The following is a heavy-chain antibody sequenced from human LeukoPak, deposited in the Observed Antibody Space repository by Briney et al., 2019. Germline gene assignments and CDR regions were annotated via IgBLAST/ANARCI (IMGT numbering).Heavy chain of an antibody. D-gene: IGHD4-17*01. J-gene: IGHJ6*02. Sequence: ASVKVSCKASGYTFTSYDINWVRQAPGQGLEWMGWMNPNSGNTGYAQKFQGRVIMTRNTSISTAYMELSSLRSEDTAVYYCASYGDYGLTYYGMDVWGQGTTVTVSS. CDR1: GYTFTSYD. CDR2: MNPNSGNT. V-gene: IGHV1-8*01. CDR3: ASYGDYGLTYYGMDV.